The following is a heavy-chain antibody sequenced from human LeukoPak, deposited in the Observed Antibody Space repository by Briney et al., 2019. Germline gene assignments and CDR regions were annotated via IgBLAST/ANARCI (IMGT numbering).Heavy chain of an antibody. V-gene: IGHV4-30-4*01. CDR2: IYYSGST. J-gene: IGHJ4*02. CDR1: GGSISSGDYY. D-gene: IGHD3-22*01. CDR3: AREGKNYYDSSGYYPDY. Sequence: SETLSLTWTVSGGSISSGDYYWSWIRQRPGKGLEWIGYIYYSGSTYYNPSLKSRVTISVDTSKNQFSLKLSSVTAADTAVYYCAREGKNYYDSSGYYPDYWGQGTLVTVSS.